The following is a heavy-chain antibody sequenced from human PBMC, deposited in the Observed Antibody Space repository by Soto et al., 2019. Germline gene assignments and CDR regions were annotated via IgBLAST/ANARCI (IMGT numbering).Heavy chain of an antibody. J-gene: IGHJ3*02. Sequence: GGSLRLSCAASGFPFSNHYMEWVRQAPGKGLEWVGRIRDKARGFTTDYTASVKGRFTISRDDSKNSLYLQMNSLKTEDTAVYYCTRLLAYCGGDCYSFAFDIWGQGTMGTVSS. D-gene: IGHD2-21*02. CDR3: TRLLAYCGGDCYSFAFDI. CDR1: GFPFSNHY. CDR2: IRDKARGFTT. V-gene: IGHV3-72*01.